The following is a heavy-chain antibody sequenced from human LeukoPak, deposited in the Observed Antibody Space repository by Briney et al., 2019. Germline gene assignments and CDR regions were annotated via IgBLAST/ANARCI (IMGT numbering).Heavy chain of an antibody. CDR2: IIPIFGTA. CDR3: EVRSGSGEWYYGMDV. Sequence: SLKVSCKASGGSFSRYAISWVREAPGQRLEWMGGIIPIFGTANYAQKFQGRVTITADKSTSTAYMELSSLRSEDTAVYYCEVRSGSGEWYYGMDVWGKGTTVTVSS. CDR1: GGSFSRYA. J-gene: IGHJ6*04. D-gene: IGHD3-10*01. V-gene: IGHV1-69*06.